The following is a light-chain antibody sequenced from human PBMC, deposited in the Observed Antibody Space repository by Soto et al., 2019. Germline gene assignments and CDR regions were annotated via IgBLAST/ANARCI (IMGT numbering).Light chain of an antibody. Sequence: QSVLTQSPSVSASLGASVKLTCTLRSGHSSYAIAWHQQQPDKGPRYLMKLNSDGSHSKGDGIPDRFSGYTSGAERYLTISRLQSEDEADYYCQTWGTGSGVFGGGTKVTVL. CDR3: QTWGTGSGV. J-gene: IGLJ3*02. CDR2: LNSDGSH. V-gene: IGLV4-69*01. CDR1: SGHSSYA.